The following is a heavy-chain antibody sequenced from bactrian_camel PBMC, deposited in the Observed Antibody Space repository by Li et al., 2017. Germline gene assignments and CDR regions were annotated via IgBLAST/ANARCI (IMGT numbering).Heavy chain of an antibody. Sequence: QLVESGGGLVQPGGSLRLSCAASGFTGSLYGMSWVRQTPGKGLEWISSINSGGDSTYYSASVQDRVIISRDNAKNTVYLQMNSLKSEDAALYYCAADVQLSPIEFNMIRTANYWGQGTQVTVS. D-gene: IGHD3*01. V-gene: IGHV3S40*01. CDR1: GFTGSLYG. J-gene: IGHJ4*01. CDR2: INSGGDST. CDR3: AADVQLSPIEFNMIRTANY.